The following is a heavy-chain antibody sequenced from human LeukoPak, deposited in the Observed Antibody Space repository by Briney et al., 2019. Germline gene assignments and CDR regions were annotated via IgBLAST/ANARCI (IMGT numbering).Heavy chain of an antibody. CDR1: GGAFSNYF. Sequence: PSETLSLTCAVSGGAFSNYFWTWIRQPPGKCLEWIAETNDSGSTNSNSSLRSRVAISLDTSKNQFSLRLTSVTAADTAVYYCARGQYCSTTTCYSARRYFDFWGQGTLVTVSS. CDR3: ARGQYCSTTTCYSARRYFDF. J-gene: IGHJ4*02. V-gene: IGHV4-34*01. D-gene: IGHD2-2*01. CDR2: TNDSGST.